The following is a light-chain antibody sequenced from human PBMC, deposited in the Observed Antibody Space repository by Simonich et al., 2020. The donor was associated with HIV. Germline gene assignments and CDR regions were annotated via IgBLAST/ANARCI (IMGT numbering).Light chain of an antibody. CDR3: QQEET. J-gene: IGKJ1*01. Sequence: EIVMTQSPATLSVSPGERATLSCRASQSVSSNLAWYQQKPGQAPRLLIYGASTRATGLPARFSGSGSGTEFTLTISSMQSEDFAVYYCQQEETFGQGTKVEIK. CDR2: GAS. V-gene: IGKV3-15*01. CDR1: QSVSSN.